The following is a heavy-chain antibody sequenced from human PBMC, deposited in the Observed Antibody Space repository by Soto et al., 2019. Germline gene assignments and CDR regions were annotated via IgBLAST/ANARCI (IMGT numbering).Heavy chain of an antibody. D-gene: IGHD6-19*01. CDR3: ARLIAVAGIPYYYYYGMDV. V-gene: IGHV4-39*01. CDR2: IYYSGST. Sequence: SDTLCLTCTISGGSISSSSYYWGWIRQPPGKGLEWIGSIYYSGSTYYNPSLKSRVTISVDTSKNQFSLKLSSVTAADTAVYYCARLIAVAGIPYYYYYGMDVWGQGTTVT. J-gene: IGHJ6*02. CDR1: GGSISSSSYY.